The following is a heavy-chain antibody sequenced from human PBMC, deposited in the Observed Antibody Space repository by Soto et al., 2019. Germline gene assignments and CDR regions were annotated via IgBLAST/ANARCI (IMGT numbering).Heavy chain of an antibody. J-gene: IGHJ4*02. CDR3: TKGETEGGTRQGDY. CDR2: ISGTSGST. V-gene: IGHV3-23*01. Sequence: EVQLLESGGGLVQPGGSLRLSCAASGFTFSSYAMSWVRQAPGKGLEWVSAISGTSGSTYYADSVKGRFTISRDNSKNTLYLQMNSLRAEDTAVYYCTKGETEGGTRQGDYWGQGTLVTVSS. D-gene: IGHD6-13*01. CDR1: GFTFSSYA.